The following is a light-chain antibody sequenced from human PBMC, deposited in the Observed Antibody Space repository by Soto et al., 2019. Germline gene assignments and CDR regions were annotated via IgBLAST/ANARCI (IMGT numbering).Light chain of an antibody. CDR1: SSDVGSYNL. J-gene: IGLJ2*01. Sequence: QSALTQPASVSGSPGQSITISCTGTSSDVGSYNLVSWYQQHPGKAPKVMIYEGSKRPSGVSKRFSGSKSGNTASLTISGLQAEDEADYYCCSYAGSRTLDVVFGGGTKLTVL. CDR3: CSYAGSRTLDVV. V-gene: IGLV2-23*03. CDR2: EGS.